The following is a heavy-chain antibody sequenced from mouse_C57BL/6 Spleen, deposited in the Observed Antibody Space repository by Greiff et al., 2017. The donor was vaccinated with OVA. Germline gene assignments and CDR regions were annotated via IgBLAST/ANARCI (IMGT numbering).Heavy chain of an antibody. V-gene: IGHV1-59*01. J-gene: IGHJ3*01. CDR1: GYTFTSYW. CDR3: ARDYYGSSSWFAY. D-gene: IGHD1-1*01. CDR2: IDPSDSYT. Sequence: QVQLQQPGAELVRPGTSVKLSCKASGYTFTSYWMHWVKQRPGQGLEWIGVIDPSDSYTNYNQKFKGKATLTVDTSSSTAYMQLSSLTSEDSAVSYCARDYYGSSSWFAYWGQGTLVTVSA.